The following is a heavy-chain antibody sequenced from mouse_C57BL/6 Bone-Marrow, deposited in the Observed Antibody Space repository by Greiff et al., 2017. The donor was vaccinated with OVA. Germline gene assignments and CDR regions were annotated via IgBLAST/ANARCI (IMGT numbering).Heavy chain of an antibody. J-gene: IGHJ1*03. V-gene: IGHV1-55*01. CDR1: GYTFTSYW. D-gene: IGHD2-4*01. CDR3: ARRLPWYFDV. CDR2: IYPGSGST. Sequence: QVQLQQPGAELVKPGASVKMSCKASGYTFTSYWITWVKQRPGQGLEWIGDIYPGSGSTNYNEKIKSKATLTVETSSSPAYMQLSSLTSEDSAVYYCARRLPWYFDVWGTGTTVTVSS.